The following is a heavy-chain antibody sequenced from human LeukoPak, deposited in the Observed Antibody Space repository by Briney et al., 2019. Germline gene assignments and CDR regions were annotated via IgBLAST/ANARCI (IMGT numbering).Heavy chain of an antibody. J-gene: IGHJ4*02. D-gene: IGHD6-19*01. CDR3: AKDLFAAGTEYYFDY. Sequence: ASVKVSCKASGYTFTSYDINWVRQATGQGLEWMGWMNPNSGNTGYAQKFQGRVTMTRNTSISTAYMELSSLRAEDTAVYYCAKDLFAAGTEYYFDYWGQGTLVTVSS. V-gene: IGHV1-8*01. CDR1: GYTFTSYD. CDR2: MNPNSGNT.